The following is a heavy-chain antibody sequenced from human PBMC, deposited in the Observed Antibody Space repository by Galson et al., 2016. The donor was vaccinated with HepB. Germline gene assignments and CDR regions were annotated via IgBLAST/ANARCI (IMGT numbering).Heavy chain of an antibody. V-gene: IGHV3-7*01. D-gene: IGHD2-21*01. CDR3: VRGLAGVDDH. J-gene: IGHJ4*02. CDR2: INQDGSEK. CDR1: EFTFSTYW. Sequence: SLRLSCAASEFTFSTYWMSWVRQAPGKGLEWVANINQDGSEKYYADSVKGRFTTSRDNAKNTLYLQMHSLRAEDTAVYYCVRGLAGVDDHWGQGTMVTVSS.